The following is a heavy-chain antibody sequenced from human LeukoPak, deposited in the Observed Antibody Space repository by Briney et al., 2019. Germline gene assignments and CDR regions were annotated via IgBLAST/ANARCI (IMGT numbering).Heavy chain of an antibody. D-gene: IGHD1-26*01. CDR1: GGSISSSSYY. CDR3: ARTQSGTYLYYFDS. Sequence: SETLSLTCTVSGGSISSSSYYWGWIRKPPGKGLEYIGNIYYSGTTYYNPSLKSRVTLSVDTSKNQFSLKLSSVTAADTAVYYCARTQSGTYLYYFDSWGQGTLVTVSS. CDR2: IYYSGTT. J-gene: IGHJ4*02. V-gene: IGHV4-39*01.